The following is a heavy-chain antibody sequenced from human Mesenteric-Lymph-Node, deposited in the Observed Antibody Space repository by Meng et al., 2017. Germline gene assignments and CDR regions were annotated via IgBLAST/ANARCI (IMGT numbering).Heavy chain of an antibody. J-gene: IGHJ5*02. CDR3: ARVAAAGNEWFDP. CDR2: IIHGGSP. CDR1: GGSISSSAYH. Sequence: RRQLQESGPGLVKPSETLSLTCIGSGGSISSSAYHWGWIRQPPGKGLEWIGEIIHGGSPSYNPSLKSRVTISIDTSKNQLSLMLSSVTAADTAVYYCARVAAAGNEWFDPWGQGTLVTVSS. D-gene: IGHD6-13*01. V-gene: IGHV4-39*06.